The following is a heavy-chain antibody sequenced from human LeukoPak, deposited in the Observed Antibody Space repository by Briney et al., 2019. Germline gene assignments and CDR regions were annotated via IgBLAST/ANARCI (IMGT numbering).Heavy chain of an antibody. CDR2: IYYSGST. Sequence: PSETLSLTCTVSGGSISSGGYYWGWIRQHPGKGLEWIGYIYYSGSTYYNPSLKSRVTISVDTSKNQFSLKLSSVTAADTAVYYCARDPMYYDFWSGYIPYGMDVWGQGTTVTVSS. V-gene: IGHV4-31*03. CDR3: ARDPMYYDFWSGYIPYGMDV. CDR1: GGSISSGGYY. D-gene: IGHD3-3*01. J-gene: IGHJ6*02.